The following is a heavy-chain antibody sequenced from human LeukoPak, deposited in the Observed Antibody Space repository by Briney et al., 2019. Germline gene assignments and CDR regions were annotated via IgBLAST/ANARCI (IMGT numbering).Heavy chain of an antibody. CDR3: ARRADYYDSSGYYYASQHFDY. CDR1: GFTFSNYA. Sequence: PGGSLRLSCAASGFTFSNYAMSWVRQAPGKGLEWVSAISFSGTNTYYADSVKGRFTISRDNSKNTVYLQMNSLRAEDTAVYYCARRADYYDSSGYYYASQHFDYWGQGTLVTVSS. V-gene: IGHV3-23*01. J-gene: IGHJ4*02. D-gene: IGHD3-22*01. CDR2: ISFSGTNT.